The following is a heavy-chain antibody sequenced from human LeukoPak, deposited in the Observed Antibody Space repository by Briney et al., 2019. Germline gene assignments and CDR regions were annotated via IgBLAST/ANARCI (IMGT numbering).Heavy chain of an antibody. D-gene: IGHD6-25*01. J-gene: IGHJ4*02. CDR1: GYTFTRYY. Sequence: ASVKVSCKAFGYTFTRYYMHWVRQAPGQGPEWMGVISPSGGSTTYAQKFQDRVTMSSDTSTSTVYMELSSLRSEDTAVYFCARVGVTAATADYWGQGTLVTVSS. CDR2: ISPSGGST. CDR3: ARVGVTAATADY. V-gene: IGHV1-46*01.